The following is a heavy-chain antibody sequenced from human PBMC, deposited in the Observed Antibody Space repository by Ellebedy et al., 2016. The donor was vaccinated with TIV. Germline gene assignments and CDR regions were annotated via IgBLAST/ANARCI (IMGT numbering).Heavy chain of an antibody. CDR3: ARGMTSRPRGAFDI. CDR1: GGSISSGGYS. CDR2: IYHSGST. V-gene: IGHV4-30-2*01. J-gene: IGHJ3*02. Sequence: MPSETLSLTCAVSGGSISSGGYSWSWIRQPLGKGLEWIGYIYHSGSTHYNPSLKSRVTIAVDRAKNQFSLKLSSVTAADTAVYYCARGMTSRPRGAFDIWGQGTMVTVSS. D-gene: IGHD2-21*02.